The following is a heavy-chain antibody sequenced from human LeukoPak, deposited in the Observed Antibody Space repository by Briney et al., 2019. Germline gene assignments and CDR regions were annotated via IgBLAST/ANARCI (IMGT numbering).Heavy chain of an antibody. J-gene: IGHJ4*02. D-gene: IGHD6-13*01. CDR3: ASGRTAGYY. CDR1: GFTFDDYG. V-gene: IGHV3-20*04. Sequence: GGSLRLSCAASGFTFDDYGLSWVRQAPGKGLEWVSGINWNGGSTGYADSVKGRFTISRDNAKKSLYLQMNSLRAEDTAVYYCASGRTAGYYWGQGTLVTVSS. CDR2: INWNGGST.